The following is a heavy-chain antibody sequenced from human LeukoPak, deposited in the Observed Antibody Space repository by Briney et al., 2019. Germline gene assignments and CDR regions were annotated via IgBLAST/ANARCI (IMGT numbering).Heavy chain of an antibody. CDR3: ARDLSSTSNWELDY. Sequence: GSSVKVSCKASGSIFTDYYLNWVLQAPGQGPEWIGRINCNSGGTMYAQNLQDRVTMTRVTSISTAYMELSRLTSDDTAVYYCARDLSSTSNWELDYWGRGTLVTVSS. D-gene: IGHD1-1*01. CDR2: INCNSGGT. V-gene: IGHV1-2*06. J-gene: IGHJ4*02. CDR1: GSIFTDYY.